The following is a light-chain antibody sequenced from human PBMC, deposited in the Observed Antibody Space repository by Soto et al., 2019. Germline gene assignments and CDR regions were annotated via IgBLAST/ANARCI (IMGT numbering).Light chain of an antibody. CDR2: GAS. Sequence: EIVLTQSPGTLSLSPGERATLSCRASQSVSNSLLAWYQQKPGQAPRLLIYGASSRATDIPDRFSGSGSGTDFTLTIRRLEPEDFAVYYCQQYGGSPRTFGQGTKVEIK. CDR3: QQYGGSPRT. CDR1: QSVSNSL. J-gene: IGKJ1*01. V-gene: IGKV3-20*01.